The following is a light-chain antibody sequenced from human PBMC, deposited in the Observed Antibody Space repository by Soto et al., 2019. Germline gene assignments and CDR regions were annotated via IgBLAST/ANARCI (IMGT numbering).Light chain of an antibody. CDR3: SSYTSSSSRLRV. Sequence: QSALTQPASVSGSPGQSITISCTGTSSDVGPYNYVSWYQQHPGKAPKRMIYDVSNRPSGVSDRFSGSKSGNTASLTISGIQAEDEGDYYCSSYTSSSSRLRVFGGGTKLTVL. V-gene: IGLV2-14*03. CDR2: DVS. CDR1: SSDVGPYNY. J-gene: IGLJ3*02.